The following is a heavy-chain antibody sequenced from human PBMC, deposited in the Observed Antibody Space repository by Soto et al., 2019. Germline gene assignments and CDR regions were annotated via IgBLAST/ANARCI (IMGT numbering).Heavy chain of an antibody. D-gene: IGHD5-12*01. CDR3: ARREGYNYYNWFDP. V-gene: IGHV1-69*01. J-gene: IGHJ5*02. CDR1: GGTFSSYA. CDR2: IIPIFGTA. Sequence: QVQLVQSGAEVKKPGSSVKVSCKASGGTFSSYAISWVRQAPGQGLEWMGGIIPIFGTANYAQKFQGRVTSTADESTSTAYTELSSLRSEDTAVYYCARREGYNYYNWFDPWGQGTLVTVSS.